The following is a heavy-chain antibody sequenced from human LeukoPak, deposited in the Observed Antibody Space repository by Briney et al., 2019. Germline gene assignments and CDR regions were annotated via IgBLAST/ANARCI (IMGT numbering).Heavy chain of an antibody. V-gene: IGHV3-23*01. Sequence: GGSLRLSCAASGFTYSTYAMSWVRQAPGKGLEWLSAISGGGGSTYYADSVKGRLIISRDNSKNTLYLQMNSLRAEDTAVYYCAKLGDILTGYPYFFDYWGQGTLVTVSS. D-gene: IGHD3-9*01. CDR3: AKLGDILTGYPYFFDY. CDR2: ISGGGGST. J-gene: IGHJ4*02. CDR1: GFTYSTYA.